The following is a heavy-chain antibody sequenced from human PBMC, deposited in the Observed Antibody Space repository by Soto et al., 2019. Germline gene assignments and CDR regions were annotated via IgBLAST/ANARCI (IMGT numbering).Heavy chain of an antibody. CDR3: VRSGTARLLRHSWFDT. Sequence: EVQLVESGGGLVKPGGSLRLSCAASGFTFNTYDMNWVRQAPGKGLEWVSSITTSSAYIYYADSLKGRLTISRDNAKNSLFLQMNSLSAEDTAVYYCVRSGTARLLRHSWFDTWGQGTLVTVSS. J-gene: IGHJ5*02. D-gene: IGHD2-21*01. V-gene: IGHV3-21*01. CDR1: GFTFNTYD. CDR2: ITTSSAYI.